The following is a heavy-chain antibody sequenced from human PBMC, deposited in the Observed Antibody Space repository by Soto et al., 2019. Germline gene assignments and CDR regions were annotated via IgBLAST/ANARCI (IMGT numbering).Heavy chain of an antibody. Sequence: QVQLQESAPGLVEPSQTLSLTSTVSGVSISSGGYYWSWIRQHPGKGLEWIGYIYYSGSTYYNPSHKSRVTRSVDTSKNQCSLKLSSVTAADTAVYYGAREERKYPNHFGYWGQGTLVTVSS. CDR3: AREERKYPNHFGY. D-gene: IGHD2-2*01. CDR2: IYYSGST. V-gene: IGHV4-31*03. CDR1: GVSISSGGYY. J-gene: IGHJ4*02.